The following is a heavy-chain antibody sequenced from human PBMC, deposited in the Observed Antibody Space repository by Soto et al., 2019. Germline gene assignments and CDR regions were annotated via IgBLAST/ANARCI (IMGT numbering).Heavy chain of an antibody. CDR1: GGSFSGYY. CDR2: INHSGST. Sequence: SETLSLTCAVYGGSFSGYYWSWIRQPPGKGLEWIGEINHSGSTNYNPSLKSRVTISVDTSKNQFSLKLSSVTAADTAVYYCARRWGHIVYWCPGTLVTVS. D-gene: IGHD3-16*01. J-gene: IGHJ4*02. V-gene: IGHV4-34*01. CDR3: ARRWGHIVY.